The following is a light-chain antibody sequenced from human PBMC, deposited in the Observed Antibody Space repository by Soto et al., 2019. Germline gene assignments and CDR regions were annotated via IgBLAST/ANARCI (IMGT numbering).Light chain of an antibody. CDR2: EVS. J-gene: IGLJ1*01. Sequence: QSALTQPASVSGSPGQSITISCTGTSSDVGGFNSVSWCQQHPGKAPKLMIYEVSNRPSGVSNRFSGSKSDNTASLTISGLQAEDEGDYYCSSYTSSSTPSYVFGTGTKLTVL. CDR1: SSDVGGFNS. V-gene: IGLV2-14*01. CDR3: SSYTSSSTPSYV.